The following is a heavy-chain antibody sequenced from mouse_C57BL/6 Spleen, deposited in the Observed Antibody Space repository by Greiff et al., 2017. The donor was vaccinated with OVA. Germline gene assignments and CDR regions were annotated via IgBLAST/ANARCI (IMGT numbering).Heavy chain of an antibody. V-gene: IGHV1-54*01. CDR3: ARSDPDYFDD. J-gene: IGHJ2*01. CDR1: GYAFTNYL. Sequence: QVQLQQSGAELVRPGTSVKVSCKASGYAFTNYLIEWVKQRPGQGLEWIGVINPGSGGTNYNEKFKGKATLTADKSSSTAYMQLSSLTSEDSAVYFCARSDPDYFDDWGQGTTLTVSS. CDR2: INPGSGGT.